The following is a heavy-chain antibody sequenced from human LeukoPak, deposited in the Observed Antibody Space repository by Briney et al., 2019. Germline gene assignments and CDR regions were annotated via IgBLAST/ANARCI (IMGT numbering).Heavy chain of an antibody. D-gene: IGHD4-17*01. CDR1: GGSFSGYY. V-gene: IGHV4-34*01. CDR3: ARLRGDYGWYFDL. J-gene: IGHJ2*01. CDR2: INHSGST. Sequence: SETLSLTCAVSGGSFSGYYWSWIRQPPGKGLEWIGEINHSGSTNYNPSLKSRVTISVDTSKNQFSLKLSSVTAADTAVYYCARLRGDYGWYFDLWGRGTLVTVSS.